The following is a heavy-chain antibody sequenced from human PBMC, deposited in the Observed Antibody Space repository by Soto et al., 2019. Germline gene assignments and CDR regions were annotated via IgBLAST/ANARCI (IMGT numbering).Heavy chain of an antibody. Sequence: ASVKVSCKASGYTFTSYGISWVRQAPGQGLEWMGWISAYNGNTNYAQKLQGRVTMTTDTSISTAYMELSRLRSDDMAVYYCARGPGIAAAGTPPHYYYYGMDVWGQGTTVTVSS. CDR2: ISAYNGNT. CDR3: ARGPGIAAAGTPPHYYYYGMDV. V-gene: IGHV1-18*03. D-gene: IGHD6-13*01. CDR1: GYTFTSYG. J-gene: IGHJ6*02.